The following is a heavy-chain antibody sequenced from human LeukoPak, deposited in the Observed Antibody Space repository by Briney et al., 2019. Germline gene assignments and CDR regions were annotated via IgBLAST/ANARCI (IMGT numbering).Heavy chain of an antibody. V-gene: IGHV4-59*01. CDR2: IYYSGST. Sequence: LSETLSLTCTVSGGSISSYYWSWIRQPPGKGLEWIGYIYYSGSTNYNPSLKSRVTISVDTSKNQFSLKLSSVTAADTAVYYCARWDSYGYSGLDYWGQGTLVTVSS. D-gene: IGHD5-18*01. J-gene: IGHJ4*02. CDR1: GGSISSYY. CDR3: ARWDSYGYSGLDY.